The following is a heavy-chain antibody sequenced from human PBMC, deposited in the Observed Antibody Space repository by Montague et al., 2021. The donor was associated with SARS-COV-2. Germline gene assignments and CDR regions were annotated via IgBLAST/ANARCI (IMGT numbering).Heavy chain of an antibody. D-gene: IGHD6-13*01. V-gene: IGHV3-66*01. CDR2: IYSGGST. CDR3: ARDQRSWSFEAWRPTGYYYGMDV. J-gene: IGHJ6*02. Sequence: SLRLSCAASGFTVSSNYMSWVRQAPGKGLEWVSVIYSGGSTYYADSVKGRFTISRDSSKNTLYLQMNGLRAEDTAVYYCARDQRSWSFEAWRPTGYYYGMDVWGQGTTVTVSS. CDR1: GFTVSSNY.